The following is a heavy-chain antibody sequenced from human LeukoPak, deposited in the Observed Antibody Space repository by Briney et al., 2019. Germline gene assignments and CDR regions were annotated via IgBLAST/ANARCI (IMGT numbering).Heavy chain of an antibody. CDR3: ARDLSRFTSVDRPYDY. V-gene: IGHV3-48*01. CDR1: GFTFSSYS. D-gene: IGHD2/OR15-2a*01. CDR2: ISSSSSTI. Sequence: PGGSLRLSCAVSGFTFSSYSMNWVRQAPGKGLEWVSYISSSSSTIYYADSVKGRFTISRDNAKNSLYLQMNSLRAEDTAVYYCARDLSRFTSVDRPYDYWGQGTLVTVSS. J-gene: IGHJ4*02.